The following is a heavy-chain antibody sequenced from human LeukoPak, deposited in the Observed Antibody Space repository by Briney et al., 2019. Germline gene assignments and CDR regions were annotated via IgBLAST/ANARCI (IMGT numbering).Heavy chain of an antibody. V-gene: IGHV1-2*02. Sequence: ASVQVSCKASGYTFTDYFMHWVRQAPGQGLEWMGWINPHSGGTIYAQKFQGRVTMTRDTSISTAYMEVSGLRSDDTAVYYCARYSSSWVPFDYWGQGTLVTVSS. CDR3: ARYSSSWVPFDY. J-gene: IGHJ4*02. D-gene: IGHD6-13*01. CDR2: INPHSGGT. CDR1: GYTFTDYF.